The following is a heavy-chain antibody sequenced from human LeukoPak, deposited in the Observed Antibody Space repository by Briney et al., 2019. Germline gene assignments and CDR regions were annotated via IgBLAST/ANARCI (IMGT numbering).Heavy chain of an antibody. CDR3: AKDIGYCSSTSCYRRSPYYYGMDV. CDR2: ISWNSGSI. J-gene: IGHJ6*02. V-gene: IGHV3-9*01. D-gene: IGHD2-2*02. CDR1: GFTFDDYA. Sequence: PGGSLRLSCAASGFTFDDYAMHWVRQAPGKGLEWVSGISWNSGSIGYADSVKGRFTISRDNAKNSLYLQMNSLRAEDTALYYCAKDIGYCSSTSCYRRSPYYYGMDVWGQGTTVTVSS.